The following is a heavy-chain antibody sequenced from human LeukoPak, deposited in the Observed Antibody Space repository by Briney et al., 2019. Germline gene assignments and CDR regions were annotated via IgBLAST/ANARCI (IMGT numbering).Heavy chain of an antibody. CDR2: ITTGIGYT. CDR1: GFTFTTYG. J-gene: IGHJ2*01. Sequence: GGSLRLSCSASGFTFTTYGMNWVRQAPGKGLEWVSSITTGIGYTYYAASVKGRFTISRDNAKDSLYLEMNGLRVEDTAVYYCARGRYFDLWGRGTLVTVSS. CDR3: ARGRYFDL. V-gene: IGHV3-21*01.